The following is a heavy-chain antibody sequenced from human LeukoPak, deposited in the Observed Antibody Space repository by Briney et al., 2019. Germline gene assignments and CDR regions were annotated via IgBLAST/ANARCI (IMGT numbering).Heavy chain of an antibody. J-gene: IGHJ4*02. V-gene: IGHV3-15*01. CDR2: IKSKTDGGTT. CDR3: TTAPYYYGSGSYYSIDY. D-gene: IGHD3-10*01. Sequence: SGGSLRLSCAASGFTFSNAWMSWVRQAPGKGLEWVGRIKSKTDGGTTDYAAPVKGRFTISGDDSKNTLYLQMNSLKTEDTAVYYCTTAPYYYGSGSYYSIDYWGQGTLVTVSS. CDR1: GFTFSNAW.